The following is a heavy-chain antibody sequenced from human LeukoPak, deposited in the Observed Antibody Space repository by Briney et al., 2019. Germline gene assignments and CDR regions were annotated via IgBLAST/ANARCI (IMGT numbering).Heavy chain of an antibody. D-gene: IGHD3-22*01. V-gene: IGHV4-34*01. Sequence: PGGSLRLSCAASGFTFSNAWMSWVRQPPGKGLEWIGEINHSGSTNYNPSLKSRVTISVDTSKNQFPLKLSSVTAADTAVYYCASFNYYDSSGYYWGQGTLVTVSS. J-gene: IGHJ4*02. CDR3: ASFNYYDSSGYY. CDR1: GFTFSNAW. CDR2: INHSGST.